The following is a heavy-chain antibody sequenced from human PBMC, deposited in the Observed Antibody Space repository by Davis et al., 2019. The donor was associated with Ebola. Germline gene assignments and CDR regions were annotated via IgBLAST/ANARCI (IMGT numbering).Heavy chain of an antibody. CDR2: INPNSGGT. V-gene: IGHV1-2*04. Sequence: ASVKVSCKASGYTFTGYYMHWVRQAPGQGLEWMGWINPNSGGTNYAQKFQGWVTMTRDTSISTAYMELSRLRSDDTAVYYCARDLVPGYSYGYHAFDIWGQGTMVTVSS. D-gene: IGHD5-18*01. CDR1: GYTFTGYY. J-gene: IGHJ3*02. CDR3: ARDLVPGYSYGYHAFDI.